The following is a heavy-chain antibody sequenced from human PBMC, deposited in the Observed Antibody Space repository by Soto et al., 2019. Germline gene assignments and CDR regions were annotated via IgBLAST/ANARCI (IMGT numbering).Heavy chain of an antibody. Sequence: PSETLSLTWTVSGGSITGGSISSTIYYWGWMRQPPGKGLEWIASFFIGGNTNYKPSLKSRVIISVDKSKNQYSLKLNSVTAADTAVYYCARDPSRGFPDYWGQGTLVTVSS. J-gene: IGHJ4*02. CDR2: FFIGGNT. V-gene: IGHV4-39*07. D-gene: IGHD3-10*01. CDR1: GGSITGGSISSTIYY. CDR3: ARDPSRGFPDY.